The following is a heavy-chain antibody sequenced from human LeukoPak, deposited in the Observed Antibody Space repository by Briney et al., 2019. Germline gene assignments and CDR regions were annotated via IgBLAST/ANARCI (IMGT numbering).Heavy chain of an antibody. Sequence: GGSLRLSCSASGFTFGTYTIHWVRQAPGKGLEYVSAISSNGGSTYYADSVKGRFTISRDNSKNILYLQMSSLRAEDTAVYYCVVSYLYAFDIWGQGTMVTVSS. J-gene: IGHJ3*02. D-gene: IGHD5-18*01. CDR3: VVSYLYAFDI. CDR1: GFTFGTYT. V-gene: IGHV3-64D*09. CDR2: ISSNGGST.